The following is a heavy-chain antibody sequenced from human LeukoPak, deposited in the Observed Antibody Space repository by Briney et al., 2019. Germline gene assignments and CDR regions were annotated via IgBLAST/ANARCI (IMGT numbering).Heavy chain of an antibody. J-gene: IGHJ4*02. CDR1: GFTLSSHG. V-gene: IGHV3-33*01. CDR2: IWYDGITK. CDR3: GREDWYTGSYMVY. D-gene: IGHD1-26*01. Sequence: PGRSLRLSCAASGFTLSSHGMHWVRQAPGKGLEWVAVIWYDGITKDYAGSVKGRFTITRDISKNTLYLQMNSLRAYDTALYYCGREDWYTGSYMVYWGQGTLVTVAS.